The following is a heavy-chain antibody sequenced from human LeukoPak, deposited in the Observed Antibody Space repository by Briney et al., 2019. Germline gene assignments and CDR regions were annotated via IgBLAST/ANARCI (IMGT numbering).Heavy chain of an antibody. Sequence: PGRSLRLSCAASGFTFSSYGMHWVRQAPGKGLEWVAVISYDGSNKYYADSVKGRFTISRDNSKNTLYLQMNSLRSEDTAVYYCARDLLDTAMVPDYWGQGTLVTVSS. CDR3: ARDLLDTAMVPDY. D-gene: IGHD5-18*01. CDR2: ISYDGSNK. V-gene: IGHV3-30*03. J-gene: IGHJ4*02. CDR1: GFTFSSYG.